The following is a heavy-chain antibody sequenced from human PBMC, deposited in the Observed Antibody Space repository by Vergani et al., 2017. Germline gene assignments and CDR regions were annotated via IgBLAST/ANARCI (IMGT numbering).Heavy chain of an antibody. CDR3: ARDGARTVSGAAAGFDY. J-gene: IGHJ4*02. CDR1: GYTFTSYG. D-gene: IGHD6-13*01. Sequence: QVQLVQSGAEVKKPGASVKVSCKASGYTFTSYGISWVRQAPGQGLEWMGWISAYNGNTNYARKLQGRVTMTTDTATSTAYMELRSLRSDDTAVYYCARDGARTVSGAAAGFDYWGQGTLVTVSS. CDR2: ISAYNGNT. V-gene: IGHV1-18*01.